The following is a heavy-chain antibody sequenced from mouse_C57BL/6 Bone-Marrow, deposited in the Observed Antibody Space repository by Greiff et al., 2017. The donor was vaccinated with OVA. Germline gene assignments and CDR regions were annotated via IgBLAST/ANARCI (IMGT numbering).Heavy chain of an antibody. V-gene: IGHV5-6*01. D-gene: IGHD1-1*01. CDR3: AKWIGYGRGGYYFDY. CDR2: ISSGGSYT. J-gene: IGHJ2*01. CDR1: GFTFSSYG. Sequence: EVKLMESGGDLVKPGGSLKLSCAASGFTFSSYGMSWVRQTPDKRLEWVATISSGGSYTYYPDSVKGRFTISRDNAKNTLYLQMSSLKSEDTAMYYCAKWIGYGRGGYYFDYWGQGTTLTVSS.